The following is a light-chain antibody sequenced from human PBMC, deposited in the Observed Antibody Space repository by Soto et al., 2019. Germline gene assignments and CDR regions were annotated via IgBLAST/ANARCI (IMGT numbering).Light chain of an antibody. CDR2: GAS. J-gene: IGKJ5*01. CDR3: QQRSNWPLT. CDR1: QSVSSSY. V-gene: IGKV3D-20*02. Sequence: EIVLTQSPGTLSLSPWERATLSCRASQSVSSSYLAWYQQKPGQAPRLLIHGASSRATGIPDRISGSGSGTDFTLTISSLEPEDFAVYYCQQRSNWPLTFGQGTRLEIK.